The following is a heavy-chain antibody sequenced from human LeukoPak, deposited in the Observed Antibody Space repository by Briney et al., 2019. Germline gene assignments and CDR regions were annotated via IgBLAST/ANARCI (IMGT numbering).Heavy chain of an antibody. CDR1: GFTFSSYA. CDR2: ISGSGGKT. V-gene: IGHV3-23*01. D-gene: IGHD1-1*01. J-gene: IGHJ4*02. Sequence: PGGSLRLSCAASGFTFSSYAMSWVRQAPGKGLGWVSGISGSGGKTYYADSVKGRFTISRDNSKNTLYLQMNSLRAEDTAVYYCASPNWNDPPYYFDYWGQGTLVTVSS. CDR3: ASPNWNDPPYYFDY.